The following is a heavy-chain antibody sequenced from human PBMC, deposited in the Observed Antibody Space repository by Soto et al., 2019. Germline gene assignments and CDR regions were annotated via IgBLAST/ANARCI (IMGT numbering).Heavy chain of an antibody. J-gene: IGHJ5*02. CDR3: ARAKVVVVAATDSSSWFDP. D-gene: IGHD2-15*01. Sequence: SETLSLTCAVYGGSFSGYYWSWIRQPPGKGLEWIGEINHSGSTNYNPSLKSRVTISVDTSKNQFSLKLSSVTAADTAVYYCARAKVVVVAATDSSSWFDPWGQGTLVTVSS. CDR1: GGSFSGYY. V-gene: IGHV4-34*01. CDR2: INHSGST.